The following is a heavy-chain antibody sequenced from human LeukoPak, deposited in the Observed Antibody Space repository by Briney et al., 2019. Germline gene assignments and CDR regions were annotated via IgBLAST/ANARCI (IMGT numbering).Heavy chain of an antibody. J-gene: IGHJ3*02. CDR2: ISWNSATI. CDR1: GFTFSSYA. Sequence: GGSLRLSCAASGFTFSSYAMSWVRQAPGKGLEWVSSISWNSATIGYADSVKGRFTISRDNAKNSLYLQMNVLSAEDTAFYYCAKDREVWGFGEDAFDIWGQGTMVTVSS. CDR3: AKDREVWGFGEDAFDI. D-gene: IGHD3-10*01. V-gene: IGHV3-9*01.